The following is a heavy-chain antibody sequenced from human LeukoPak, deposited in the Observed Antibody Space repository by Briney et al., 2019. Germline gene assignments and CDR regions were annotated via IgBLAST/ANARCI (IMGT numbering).Heavy chain of an antibody. CDR2: LSGSGITT. D-gene: IGHD6-19*01. CDR1: GFTFSNSA. Sequence: SGGSLRLSSAASGFTFSNSAMSWVRQAPGKGLEWVSTLSGSGITTYYADSVKGRFTISRDNSKNTLYLQMNSLRAEDTAVYYCAKGIYSSGWSYFDYWGHGTLVTVSS. V-gene: IGHV3-23*01. CDR3: AKGIYSSGWSYFDY. J-gene: IGHJ4*01.